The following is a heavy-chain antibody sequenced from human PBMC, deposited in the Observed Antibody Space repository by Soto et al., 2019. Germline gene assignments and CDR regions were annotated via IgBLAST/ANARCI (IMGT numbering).Heavy chain of an antibody. CDR2: ISGSSANI. J-gene: IGHJ6*01. Sequence: PWWSLRLAFAASKFTFIIYIMNWVRQAPGKGREGXSCISGSSANIYYADSLTGRFTISRDNARNSLYLQMNSLREEDTALYYCARAMWPLLGYGMAVWGPGTTVTVSS. D-gene: IGHD2-21*01. CDR1: KFTFIIYI. V-gene: IGHV3-48*02. CDR3: ARAMWPLLGYGMAV.